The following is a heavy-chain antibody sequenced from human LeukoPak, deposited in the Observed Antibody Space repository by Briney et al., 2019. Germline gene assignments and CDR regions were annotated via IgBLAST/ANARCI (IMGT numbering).Heavy chain of an antibody. V-gene: IGHV3-23*01. CDR1: GFTFSSNA. J-gene: IGHJ4*02. Sequence: RGSLRLSCAASGFTFSSNAMSWVRQAPGKGLEWVSAINGSGGSTYTADSVKGRFTISRDNSKNTLYLQMNSLRAEDTAVYYCAKDPQQGYYGSGSYYQDYWGQGTLVTVSS. CDR2: INGSGGST. D-gene: IGHD3-10*01. CDR3: AKDPQQGYYGSGSYYQDY.